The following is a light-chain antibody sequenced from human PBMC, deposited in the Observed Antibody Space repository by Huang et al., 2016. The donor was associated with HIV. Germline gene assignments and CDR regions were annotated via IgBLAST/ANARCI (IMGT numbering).Light chain of an antibody. J-gene: IGKJ2*01. CDR1: QSLSNN. V-gene: IGKV3-15*01. CDR3: QQYNNWPPMYT. Sequence: EMVMTQSPATLSVSLGERATLSCTASQSLSNNLAWYQQKPGQVPRLLIYGATTRATGIPARFRGSGSGTEFTLTISSLQSEDVGVYYCQQYNNWPPMYTFGQGTKLEIK. CDR2: GAT.